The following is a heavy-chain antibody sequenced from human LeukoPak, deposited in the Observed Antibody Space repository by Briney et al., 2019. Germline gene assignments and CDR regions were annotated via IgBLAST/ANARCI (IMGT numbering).Heavy chain of an antibody. CDR2: MNPNSGNT. J-gene: IGHJ5*02. V-gene: IGHV1-8*02. D-gene: IGHD2-15*01. Sequence: ASVKVSCKASGYTFTSYDINWVRQATGQGLEWMGWMNPNSGNTGYAQKFQGRVTMTEDTSTDTAYMELSSLRSEDTAVYYCATGAPAYCSGGSCYSRNWFDPWGQGTHVTVSS. CDR1: GYTFTSYD. CDR3: ATGAPAYCSGGSCYSRNWFDP.